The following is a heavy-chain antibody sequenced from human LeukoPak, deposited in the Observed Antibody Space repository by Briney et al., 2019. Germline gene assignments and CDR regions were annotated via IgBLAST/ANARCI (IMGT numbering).Heavy chain of an antibody. CDR3: ARMAGAGYYFYMDV. CDR2: ISSSSSYI. D-gene: IGHD1-26*01. Sequence: PGGSLRLSCAASGFTFSSYSMNWVRQAPGKGLEWVSSISSSSSYIYYADSVKGRFNISRDNSNNSLYLQMNSLRAEDTALYYCARMAGAGYYFYMDVWGKGTTVTVSS. J-gene: IGHJ6*03. V-gene: IGHV3-21*04. CDR1: GFTFSSYS.